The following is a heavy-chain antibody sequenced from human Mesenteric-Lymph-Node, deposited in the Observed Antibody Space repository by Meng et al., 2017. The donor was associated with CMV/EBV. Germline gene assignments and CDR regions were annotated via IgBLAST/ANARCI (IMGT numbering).Heavy chain of an antibody. CDR2: LSADERQI. Sequence: CAASGFTFGPSAVHWVRQTPDKGLEWVAVLSADERQIYYADSVKGRFTISRDNSKNTLYLQMSSLRTEDTAVYYCARDLRKLRYFDYWGQGALVTSPQ. CDR3: ARDLRKLRYFDY. V-gene: IGHV3-30*04. CDR1: GFTFGPSA. J-gene: IGHJ4*02. D-gene: IGHD3-9*01.